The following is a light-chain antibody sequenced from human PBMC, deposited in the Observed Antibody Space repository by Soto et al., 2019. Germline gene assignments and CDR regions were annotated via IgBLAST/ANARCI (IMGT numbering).Light chain of an antibody. CDR1: QSVSSSY. V-gene: IGKV3-20*01. CDR3: QQYGSSPPKT. CDR2: GAS. Sequence: EIVLTQSPGTLSLSTGERATLSCRASQSVSSSYLAWYQQKPGQAPRLLIYGASSRATGIPDRFSGSGSGTDFTLTISRLEPEDFAVYYCQQYGSSPPKTFGQGTKV. J-gene: IGKJ1*01.